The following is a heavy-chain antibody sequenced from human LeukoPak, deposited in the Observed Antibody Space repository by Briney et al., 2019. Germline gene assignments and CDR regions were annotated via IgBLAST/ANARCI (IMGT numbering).Heavy chain of an antibody. CDR2: IYSGGST. Sequence: PGGSLRLSCAASGFTVSSNYMSWVRQAPGKGLEWVSVIYSGGSTYYADSVKGRFTISRDNSKNTLYLQMNSLRAEDTAVYYCARGGVTTEAPGIDIWGQGTMVTVSS. V-gene: IGHV3-53*01. CDR1: GFTVSSNY. J-gene: IGHJ3*02. CDR3: ARGGVTTEAPGIDI. D-gene: IGHD4-11*01.